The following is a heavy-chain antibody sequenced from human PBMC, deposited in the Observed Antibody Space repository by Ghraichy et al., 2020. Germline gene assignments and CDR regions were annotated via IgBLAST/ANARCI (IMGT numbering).Heavy chain of an antibody. CDR1: GGSISSGGYY. CDR3: ARVRRITMVRGAQAGAFDI. Sequence: TLSLTCTVSGGSISSGGYYWSWIRQHPGKGLEWIGYIYYSGSTYYNPSLKSRVTISVDTSKNQFSLKLSSVTAADTAVYYCARVRRITMVRGAQAGAFDIWGQGTMVTVSS. V-gene: IGHV4-31*03. J-gene: IGHJ3*02. D-gene: IGHD3-10*01. CDR2: IYYSGST.